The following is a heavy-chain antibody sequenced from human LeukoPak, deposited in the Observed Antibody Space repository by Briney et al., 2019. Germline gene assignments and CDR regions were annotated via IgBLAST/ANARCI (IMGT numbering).Heavy chain of an antibody. CDR3: ASAGGDSRSPLPFYY. J-gene: IGHJ4*02. Sequence: GGSLRLSCAASGFTFSNAWMNWVRQAPGKGLEWVANIKQDGSEKYYVDSVKGRFTISRDNAENSLSLQMNSLRAEDTAVYYCASAGGDSRSPLPFYYWGQGTLVTVSS. D-gene: IGHD6-6*01. CDR1: GFTFSNAW. V-gene: IGHV3-7*03. CDR2: IKQDGSEK.